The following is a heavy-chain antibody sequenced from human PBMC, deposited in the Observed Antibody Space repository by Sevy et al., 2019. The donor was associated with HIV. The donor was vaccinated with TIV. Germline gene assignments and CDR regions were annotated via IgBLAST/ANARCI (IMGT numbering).Heavy chain of an antibody. CDR2: IGHDGNKY. CDR1: AFIFSRYW. D-gene: IGHD2-15*01. Sequence: GGSLRLSCKGSAFIFSRYWMTWVRQAPGKGLEWLAFIGHDGNKYFYGASVKGRITTSRDNSKNTVSLQMNSLRVEDTAIYYCAKDYCIGNDCFLGWFDPRGQGTVVTVSS. CDR3: AKDYCIGNDCFLGWFDP. V-gene: IGHV3-30*02. J-gene: IGHJ5*02.